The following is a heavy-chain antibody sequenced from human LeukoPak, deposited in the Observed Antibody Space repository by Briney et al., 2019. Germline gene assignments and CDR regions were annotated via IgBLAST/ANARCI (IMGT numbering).Heavy chain of an antibody. CDR1: GYTFYTYW. CDR2: IHPGNSGT. V-gene: IGHV5-51*01. J-gene: IGHJ4*02. CDR3: VRLLSNYYSPVGY. Sequence: GESLKISCKTSGYTFYTYWIGWVRQMPGKGLEWMGVIHPGNSGTRYSPSFQGQVTISADRSVNTAYLQWSRLKASDTAMYYCVRLLSNYYSPVGYWGQGTQVTGSS. D-gene: IGHD3-10*01.